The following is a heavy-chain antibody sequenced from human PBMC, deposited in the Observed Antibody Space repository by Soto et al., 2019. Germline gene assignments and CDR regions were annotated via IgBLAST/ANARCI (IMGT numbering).Heavy chain of an antibody. Sequence: QVQLQESGPGLVKPSETLSLTCAVSGGSFSSYYWSWIRQPPGKGLEWIGYIYYTGITSYNPSLTTRVTMSVDSSKNQFSLKLSAVTAADTAVYYCARDRTASWFGPWGQGTLVTVSS. V-gene: IGHV4-59*01. D-gene: IGHD2-21*02. J-gene: IGHJ5*02. CDR3: ARDRTASWFGP. CDR2: IYYTGIT. CDR1: GGSFSSYY.